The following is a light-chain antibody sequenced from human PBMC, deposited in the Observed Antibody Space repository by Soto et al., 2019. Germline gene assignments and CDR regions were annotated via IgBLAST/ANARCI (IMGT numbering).Light chain of an antibody. Sequence: EIVLTQSPGTLYLSPGQRATLSCRASQSITSKFVAWYQQRPGQPPRLVIYAASSSATGIPDRFNGSGSETDFTLTISRLEPEDFAVYYCEQYGASPTLAFGGGTKVEI. J-gene: IGKJ4*01. CDR3: EQYGASPTLA. CDR2: AAS. CDR1: QSITSKF. V-gene: IGKV3-20*01.